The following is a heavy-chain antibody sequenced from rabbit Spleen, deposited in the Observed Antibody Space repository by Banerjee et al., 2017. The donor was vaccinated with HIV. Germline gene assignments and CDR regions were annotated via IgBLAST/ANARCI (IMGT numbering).Heavy chain of an antibody. CDR1: GIDFSSST. Sequence: QEQLEESGGGLVRPGGTLTLTCRASGIDFSSSTICWVRQAPGKGLEWIGYIYSAIGYTYYASWAKGRFTISKASSTTVTLKMTSLTDADTATYFCARDLAGVIGWNFYLWGPGTLVTVS. D-gene: IGHD4-1*01. CDR3: ARDLAGVIGWNFYL. CDR2: IYSAIGYT. V-gene: IGHV1S45*01. J-gene: IGHJ4*01.